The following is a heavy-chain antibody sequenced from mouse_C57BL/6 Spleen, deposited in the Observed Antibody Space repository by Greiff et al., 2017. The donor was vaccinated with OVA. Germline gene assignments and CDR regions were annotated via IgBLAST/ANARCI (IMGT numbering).Heavy chain of an antibody. Sequence: VQLQQPGAELVKPGASVKLSCKASGYTFTSYWMHWVKQRPGQGLEWIGMIHPNSGSTNYNEKFKSKATLTVDKSSSTAYMQLSSLTSEDSAVYYCARGGSTMVTTWYFDVWGTGTTVTVSS. CDR2: IHPNSGST. D-gene: IGHD2-2*01. V-gene: IGHV1-64*01. J-gene: IGHJ1*03. CDR3: ARGGSTMVTTWYFDV. CDR1: GYTFTSYW.